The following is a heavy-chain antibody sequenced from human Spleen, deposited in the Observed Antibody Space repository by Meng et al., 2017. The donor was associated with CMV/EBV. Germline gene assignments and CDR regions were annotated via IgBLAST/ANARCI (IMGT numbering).Heavy chain of an antibody. Sequence: GGSLRLSCAASEFTFNNYALHWVRQAPGRGLEWMAVISYDGSAKFYADSVKGRFTISRDTSKNTLYLQMNSLRREDTAVYYCAKDGYYYDSRGWFGPWGQGTLVTVSS. D-gene: IGHD3-22*01. V-gene: IGHV3-30*01. CDR3: AKDGYYYDSRGWFGP. CDR2: ISYDGSAK. CDR1: EFTFNNYA. J-gene: IGHJ5*02.